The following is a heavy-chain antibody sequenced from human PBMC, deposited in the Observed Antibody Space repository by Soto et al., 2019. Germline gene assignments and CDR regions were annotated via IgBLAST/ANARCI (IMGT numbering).Heavy chain of an antibody. D-gene: IGHD6-13*01. Sequence: QMQLVQSGAEVRMPGSSVKVSCKASGGTFSTYSINWVRQAPGQWLEWMGGIIPLFGTTNYAQKFKGRVTITADEYTSTAYRELSSLSAEDAAVYYCARGATHGSSWYFWFDPWGQGTLVTVSS. V-gene: IGHV1-69*01. CDR1: GGTFSTYS. CDR2: IIPLFGTT. CDR3: ARGATHGSSWYFWFDP. J-gene: IGHJ5*02.